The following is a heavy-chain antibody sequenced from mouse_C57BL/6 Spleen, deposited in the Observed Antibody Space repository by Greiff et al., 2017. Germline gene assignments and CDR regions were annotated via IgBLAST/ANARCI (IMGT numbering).Heavy chain of an antibody. D-gene: IGHD1-1*01. Sequence: VQLKQSGPELVKPGASVKIPCKASGYTFTDYNMDWVKQSHGKSLEWIGDINPNNGGTIYNQKFKGKATLTVDKSSSTAYMELRSLTSEDTAVYYCASSLHFGSSFWFAYWGQGTLVTVSA. CDR2: INPNNGGT. V-gene: IGHV1-18*01. CDR1: GYTFTDYN. CDR3: ASSLHFGSSFWFAY. J-gene: IGHJ3*01.